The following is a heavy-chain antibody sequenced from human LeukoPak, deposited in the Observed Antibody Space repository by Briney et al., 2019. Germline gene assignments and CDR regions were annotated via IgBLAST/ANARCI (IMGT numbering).Heavy chain of an antibody. Sequence: GRSLRLSCAASGFTFSSYAMHWVRQAPGKGLEWVAVISYDGSNKYYADSVKGRFTISRDNSKNTLYLQMNSLRAEDTAVYYCARGFRWFGELDGFDYWGQGTLVTVSS. D-gene: IGHD3-10*01. V-gene: IGHV3-30-3*01. CDR2: ISYDGSNK. J-gene: IGHJ4*02. CDR1: GFTFSSYA. CDR3: ARGFRWFGELDGFDY.